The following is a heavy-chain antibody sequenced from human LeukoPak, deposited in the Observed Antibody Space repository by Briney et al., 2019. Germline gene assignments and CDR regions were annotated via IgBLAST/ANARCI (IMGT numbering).Heavy chain of an antibody. CDR3: TREGQGSGSYPTEYYFDY. D-gene: IGHD3-10*01. CDR1: GFTFGDYA. J-gene: IGHJ4*02. CDR2: IRSKAYGGTT. V-gene: IGHV3-49*03. Sequence: GGSLRLSCTASGFTFGDYAMSWFRQAPGKGLEWVGFIRSKAYGGTTEYAASVKGRFTISRDDSKSIAYLQMNSLKTEDTAVYYCTREGQGSGSYPTEYYFDYWGQGTLVTVSS.